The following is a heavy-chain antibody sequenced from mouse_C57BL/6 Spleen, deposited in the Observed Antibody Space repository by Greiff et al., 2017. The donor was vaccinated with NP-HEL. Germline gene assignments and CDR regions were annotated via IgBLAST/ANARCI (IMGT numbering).Heavy chain of an antibody. CDR2: IYPGDGDT. Sequence: VQLMESGPELVKPGASVKISCKASGYAFSSSWMNWVKQRPGKGLEWIGRIYPGDGDTNYNGKFKGKATLTADKSSSTAYLQLSSLTSEDYAVYFCATYYSNSWFDYWGQGTLVTVSA. CDR3: ATYYSNSWFDY. D-gene: IGHD2-5*01. CDR1: GYAFSSSW. V-gene: IGHV1-82*01. J-gene: IGHJ3*01.